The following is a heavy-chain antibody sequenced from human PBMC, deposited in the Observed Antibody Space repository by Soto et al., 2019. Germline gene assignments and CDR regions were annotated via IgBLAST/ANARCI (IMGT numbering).Heavy chain of an antibody. CDR3: AHRRFTFGGDILADY. D-gene: IGHD3-16*02. CDR1: GFSIRNSGAG. V-gene: IGHV2-5*02. J-gene: IGHJ4*02. CDR2: IYWDDDK. Sequence: QITLKESGPTLMKPTQTLTLTCTFSGFSIRNSGAGGGWIRQPPGKALEWLALIYWDDDKRYSPSLKSRLTISNDNSKNQVVLTMTNIDPVDTATDYCAHRRFTFGGDILADYWGQGTLVTVSS.